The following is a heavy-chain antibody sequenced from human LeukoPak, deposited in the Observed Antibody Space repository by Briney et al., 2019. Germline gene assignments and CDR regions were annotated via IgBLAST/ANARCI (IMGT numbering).Heavy chain of an antibody. CDR3: ARDFVDDFWSGYWISDPYYYYYMDV. J-gene: IGHJ6*03. CDR2: ISSSSSYI. CDR1: GFTFSSYS. Sequence: PGGSLRLSCAASGFTFSSYSMNWVRQAPGKGLEWVSSISSSSSYIYYADSVKGRFTISRDNAKNSLYLQMNSLRAEDTAVYYCARDFVDDFWSGYWISDPYYYYYMDVWGKGTTVTVSS. V-gene: IGHV3-21*01. D-gene: IGHD3-3*01.